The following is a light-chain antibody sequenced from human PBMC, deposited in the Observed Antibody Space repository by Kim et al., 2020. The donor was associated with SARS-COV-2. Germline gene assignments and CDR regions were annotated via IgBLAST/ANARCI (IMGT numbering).Light chain of an antibody. V-gene: IGKV3-11*01. J-gene: IGKJ4*01. CDR2: DAS. CDR1: QSVSRY. Sequence: EIVLTQSPATLSLSPGERATLSCRASQSVSRYLAWYQQRPGQAPRLLIYDASNRATGIPARFSGSGSGTDFTLTISGLEPEDFAVYFCQQRSHWVTFGGGTKVDIK. CDR3: QQRSHWVT.